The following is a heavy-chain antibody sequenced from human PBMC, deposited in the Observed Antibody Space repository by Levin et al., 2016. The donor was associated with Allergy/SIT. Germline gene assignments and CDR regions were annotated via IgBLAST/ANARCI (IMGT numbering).Heavy chain of an antibody. J-gene: IGHJ4*02. V-gene: IGHV2-70*04. CDR2: IDWDDDK. CDR3: ARMDITGAGVDY. D-gene: IGHD2-15*01. Sequence: SGPTLVKPTQTLTLTCTFSGFSLSTSGMRVSWIRQPPGKALEWLARIDWDDDKFYSTSLKTRLTISKDTSKNQVVLTMTNMDPVDTATYYCARMDITGAGVDYWGQGTLVTVSS. CDR1: GFSLSTSGMR.